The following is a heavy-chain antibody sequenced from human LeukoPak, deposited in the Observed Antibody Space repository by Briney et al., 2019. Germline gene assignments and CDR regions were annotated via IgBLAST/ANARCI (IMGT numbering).Heavy chain of an antibody. V-gene: IGHV1-18*01. Sequence: GASVKVPCKASDYTFSTYGITWVRQAPGQGLEWMGWISAYNGNTNYEQKLQGRATMTTDTSTSTAYLELKSLRSDDTAVYYCARASGSYCSSTSCNDAFDIWGQGTMVTVS. CDR1: DYTFSTYG. D-gene: IGHD2-2*01. CDR2: ISAYNGNT. J-gene: IGHJ3*02. CDR3: ARASGSYCSSTSCNDAFDI.